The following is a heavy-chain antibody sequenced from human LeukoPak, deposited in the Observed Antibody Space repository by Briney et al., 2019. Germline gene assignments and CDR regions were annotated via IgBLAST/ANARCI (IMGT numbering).Heavy chain of an antibody. V-gene: IGHV3-11*01. CDR3: ASRPGTAMVTY. J-gene: IGHJ4*02. CDR1: GFTFSDYY. D-gene: IGHD5-18*01. CDR2: ISSSGSTI. Sequence: GGSLRLSCAASGFTFSDYYMSWIRQAPGKGLEWVSYISSSGSTIYYADSVKGRFTISRDNAENSLYLQMNSLRAEDTAVYYCASRPGTAMVTYWGQGTLVTVSS.